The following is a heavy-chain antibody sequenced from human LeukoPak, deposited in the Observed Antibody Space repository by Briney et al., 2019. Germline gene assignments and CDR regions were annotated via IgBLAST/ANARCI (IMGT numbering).Heavy chain of an antibody. J-gene: IGHJ4*02. V-gene: IGHV1-2*02. D-gene: IGHD5-24*01. Sequence: ASVKVSCKASGGSLNSHIFTWVRQAPGQGLEWMGWFNGNGGGTKYAQKFQGRVTMTRDTSIDTDYMELTSLISDDTAVYYCARDPLDGNFYFDYWGQGTLVTVAS. CDR3: ARDPLDGNFYFDY. CDR1: GGSLNSHI. CDR2: FNGNGGGT.